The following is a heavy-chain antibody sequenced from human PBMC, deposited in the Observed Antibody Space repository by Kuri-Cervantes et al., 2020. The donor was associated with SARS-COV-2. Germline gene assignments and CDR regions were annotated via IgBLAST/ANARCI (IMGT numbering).Heavy chain of an antibody. J-gene: IGHJ4*02. CDR3: ARGCSGIGCYTRHLDY. D-gene: IGHD2-2*02. Sequence: GESLKISCAASGFTFSSYAMSWVRQAPGKGLEWVSLIYRGGTMYYTDSVKGRFTISRDNAKNSLYLQLNSLRAEDTAVYYCARGCSGIGCYTRHLDYWGQGTLVTVSS. V-gene: IGHV3-23*03. CDR2: IYRGGTM. CDR1: GFTFSSYA.